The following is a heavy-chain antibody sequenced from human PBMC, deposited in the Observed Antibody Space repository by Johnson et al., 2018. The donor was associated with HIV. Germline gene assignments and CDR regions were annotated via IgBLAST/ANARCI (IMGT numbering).Heavy chain of an antibody. D-gene: IGHD5-18*01. V-gene: IGHV3-13*01. CDR1: GFTVSSNY. Sequence: VQLVESGGGVVQHGRSLRLSCAASGFTVSSNYMSWVRQAPGKGLEWVSSIGTTGDTYYPGSVKGRFTISRENAKNSLYLQLNSLRAGDTAVYFCAKTHTYGGAFDIWGQGTMVTVSS. CDR3: AKTHTYGGAFDI. CDR2: IGTTGDT. J-gene: IGHJ3*02.